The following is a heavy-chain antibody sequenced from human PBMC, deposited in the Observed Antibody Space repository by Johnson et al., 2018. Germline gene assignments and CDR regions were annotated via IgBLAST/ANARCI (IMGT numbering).Heavy chain of an antibody. CDR2: IIPIFGTA. V-gene: IGHV1-69*12. D-gene: IGHD3-16*01. J-gene: IGHJ6*03. Sequence: QVQLVQSGAEVKKPGPSVKVSCKASGGAFSSYTISWVRQAPGQGLEWMGGIIPIFGTANYARKFQGGVTVTAAGSTSTADMELRRLRSEGTAVYYCAKDGWVGVAGYMDVWGKGTTVTVS. CDR1: GGAFSSYT. CDR3: AKDGWVGVAGYMDV.